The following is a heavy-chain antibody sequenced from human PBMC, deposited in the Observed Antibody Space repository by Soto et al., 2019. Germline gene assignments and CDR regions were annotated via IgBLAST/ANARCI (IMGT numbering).Heavy chain of an antibody. CDR2: IYDSGST. D-gene: IGHD3-10*01. V-gene: IGHV4-30-4*01. Sequence: QVQLQESGPGLVKPSQTLSLTCTVSGGSISRGDYYWSWIRQPPGKGLEWIGYIYDSGSTYYNPSLKSRVTISVVTSKNQVSLKLSSVTAADTAVYYCASLTTVYSPFDYWGQGTLVTVSS. CDR1: GGSISRGDYY. J-gene: IGHJ4*02. CDR3: ASLTTVYSPFDY.